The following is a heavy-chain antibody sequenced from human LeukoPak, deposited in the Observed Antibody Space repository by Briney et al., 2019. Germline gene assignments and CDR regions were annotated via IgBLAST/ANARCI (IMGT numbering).Heavy chain of an antibody. CDR2: IKQDGSEK. CDR3: ARHSTWAPFGY. V-gene: IGHV3-7*01. CDR1: GFTFSSNW. Sequence: GGSLRLSCAASGFTFSSNWMSWVRQAPGKGLEWVANIKQDGSEKYYVDSVKGRFTISRDNAKNSLYLQMNSLRAEDTAVYYCARHSTWAPFGYWGQGTLVTVSS. J-gene: IGHJ4*02. D-gene: IGHD1-26*01.